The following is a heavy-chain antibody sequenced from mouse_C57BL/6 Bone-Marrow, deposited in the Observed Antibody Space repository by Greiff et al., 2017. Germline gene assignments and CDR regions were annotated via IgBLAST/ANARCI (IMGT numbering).Heavy chain of an antibody. V-gene: IGHV1-55*01. J-gene: IGHJ1*03. CDR1: GYTFTSYW. Sequence: QVQLQQPGAELVKPGASVKMSCKASGYTFTSYWITWVKQRPGQGLEWIGDIYPGSGSTNYNEKFKSKATLTVDTSSSTAYMQLRSLTSEDSAVYDCARCDITTVVATHWYFDVWGTGTTVTVSS. CDR3: ARCDITTVVATHWYFDV. CDR2: IYPGSGST. D-gene: IGHD1-1*01.